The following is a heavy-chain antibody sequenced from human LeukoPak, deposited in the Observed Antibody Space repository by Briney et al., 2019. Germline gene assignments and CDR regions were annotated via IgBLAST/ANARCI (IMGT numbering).Heavy chain of an antibody. V-gene: IGHV1-8*01. J-gene: IGHJ6*03. CDR3: ARGKRYHAKETSSFGRYYYYMDV. CDR1: GYTFTSYD. Sequence: ASVKVSYKASGYTFTSYDINWVRQATGQGLEWMGWINPNSGNTGYAQKFQGRVTMTRNTSISTAYMELSSLRPEDTAVYYCARGKRYHAKETSSFGRYYYYMDVWGKGTTVTVSS. CDR2: INPNSGNT. D-gene: IGHD2-2*01.